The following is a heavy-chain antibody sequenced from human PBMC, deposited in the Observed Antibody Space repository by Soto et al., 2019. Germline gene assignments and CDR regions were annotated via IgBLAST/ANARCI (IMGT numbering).Heavy chain of an antibody. CDR1: GYTFTGYY. CDR2: INPNSGGT. Sequence: ASVKVSCKASGYTFTGYYMHWVRQAPGQGLEWMGWINPNSGGTNYAQKFQGWVTMTRDTSISTAYMELSRLRSDDTAVYYCARALLKRASSSSAAGYYYYYMDVWGKGTTVTVSS. D-gene: IGHD6-13*01. V-gene: IGHV1-2*04. CDR3: ARALLKRASSSSAAGYYYYYMDV. J-gene: IGHJ6*03.